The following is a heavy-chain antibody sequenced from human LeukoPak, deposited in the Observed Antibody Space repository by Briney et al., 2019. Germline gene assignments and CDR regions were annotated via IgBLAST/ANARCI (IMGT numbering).Heavy chain of an antibody. V-gene: IGHV4-34*01. Sequence: PSETLSLTCAVSGGSFSGHYWSWIRQPPGKGLEWIGEINQSGSAKYNPSLKCRVSISVHLSKNEFSLELNSVTAADTAVYYCARGQPRNFDSTGYYSGGFYDYDFWGQGTQVTVSS. D-gene: IGHD3-22*01. CDR1: GGSFSGHY. CDR3: ARGQPRNFDSTGYYSGGFYDYDF. J-gene: IGHJ4*02. CDR2: INQSGSA.